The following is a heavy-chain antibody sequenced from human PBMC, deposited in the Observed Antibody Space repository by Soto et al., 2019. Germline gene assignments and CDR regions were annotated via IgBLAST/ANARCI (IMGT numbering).Heavy chain of an antibody. Sequence: QVQLVQSGAEVKKPGSSVKVSCKASGGTFSSYAISWVRQAPGQGLEWMGGIIPIFGTANYAQKFQGRVTITADESTSTAYMELSSLRSEDTAVYYCARDEREWGIFGHNYYYGMDVWGQGTTVTVSS. J-gene: IGHJ6*02. CDR1: GGTFSSYA. CDR2: IIPIFGTA. D-gene: IGHD3-3*01. CDR3: ARDEREWGIFGHNYYYGMDV. V-gene: IGHV1-69*01.